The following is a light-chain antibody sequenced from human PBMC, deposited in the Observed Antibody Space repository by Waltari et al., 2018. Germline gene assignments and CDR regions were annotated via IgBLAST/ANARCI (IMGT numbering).Light chain of an antibody. Sequence: QSALTQPPSASGSPGQSVTLSCTGSSSDVGAYNFVSWYQQHPGKAPKLIIYGANKRPSGVPVRFSGSKSGNTASLTVSGLQAEDEADYYCSSFARSTGSDSWVFGGGTKLTVL. CDR1: SSDVGAYNF. CDR2: GAN. CDR3: SSFARSTGSDSWV. J-gene: IGLJ3*02. V-gene: IGLV2-8*01.